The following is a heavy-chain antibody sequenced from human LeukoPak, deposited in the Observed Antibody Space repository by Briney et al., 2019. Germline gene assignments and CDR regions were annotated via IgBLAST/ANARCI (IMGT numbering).Heavy chain of an antibody. CDR2: INPNSGGT. Sequence: ASVKVSCKASGYTFTSYDINWVRQAPGQGLEWMGWINPNSGGTNYAQKFQGRVTMTRDASISTAYMELSRLRSDDTAVYYCARDHIAAAGTHFDYWGQGTLVTVSS. CDR1: GYTFTSYD. J-gene: IGHJ4*02. V-gene: IGHV1-2*02. D-gene: IGHD6-13*01. CDR3: ARDHIAAAGTHFDY.